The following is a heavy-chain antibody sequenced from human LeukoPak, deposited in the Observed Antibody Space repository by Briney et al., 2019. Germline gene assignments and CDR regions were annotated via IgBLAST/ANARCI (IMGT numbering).Heavy chain of an antibody. CDR2: ISYDGSNK. Sequence: PGGSLRLSCAASGFTFSSYGMHWVRQAPGRGLEWVAVISYDGSNKYYADSVKGRFTISRDNSKNTLYLQMNSLGAEDTAVYYCATGMTGYYNVMDYWGQGTLVTVSS. J-gene: IGHJ4*02. CDR1: GFTFSSYG. V-gene: IGHV3-30*03. D-gene: IGHD3-9*01. CDR3: ATGMTGYYNVMDY.